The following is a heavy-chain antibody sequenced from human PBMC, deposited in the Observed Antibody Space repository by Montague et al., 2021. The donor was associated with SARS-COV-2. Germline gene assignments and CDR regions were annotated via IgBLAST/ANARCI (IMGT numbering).Heavy chain of an antibody. V-gene: IGHV4-34*01. D-gene: IGHD3-10*01. CDR2: INQSGRT. CDR3: ARRGSSVWGVTLSAELDY. CDR1: GGSFSGYY. Sequence: SETLSLTCAVYGGSFSGYYWSWIRQPPEKGLEWIGEINQSGRTNNNPSLKSRVIISVDTSKNQSSLKLSSVTAADTAVYYCARRGSSVWGVTLSAELDYWGQGILVIVSS. J-gene: IGHJ4*02.